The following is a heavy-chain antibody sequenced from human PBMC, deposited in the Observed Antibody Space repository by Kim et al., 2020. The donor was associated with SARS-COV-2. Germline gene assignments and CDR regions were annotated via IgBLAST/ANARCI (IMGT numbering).Heavy chain of an antibody. CDR2: IYYSGST. D-gene: IGHD4-17*01. CDR1: GGSISSYY. V-gene: IGHV4-59*01. CDR3: ARITVTDVDY. Sequence: SETLSLTCTVSGGSISSYYWSWIRQPPGKGLEWIGYIYYSGSTNYNPSLKSRVTISVDTSKNQFSLKLSSVTAADTAVYYCARITVTDVDYWGQGTLVTVSS. J-gene: IGHJ4*02.